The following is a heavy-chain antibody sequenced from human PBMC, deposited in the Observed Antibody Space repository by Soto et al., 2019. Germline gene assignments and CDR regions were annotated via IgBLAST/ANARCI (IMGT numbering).Heavy chain of an antibody. V-gene: IGHV1-69*13. D-gene: IGHD1-20*01. CDR1: GGTFRSDA. Sequence: SVKVSCNASGGTFRSDAISWVRQAPGQGLEWMGGIIPIFGTANYAQKFQGRVTITADESTSTDYMELSILRSEDTAVYYCARPTVYPEKMDVWGQGTTVTVSS. CDR2: IIPIFGTA. J-gene: IGHJ6*02. CDR3: ARPTVYPEKMDV.